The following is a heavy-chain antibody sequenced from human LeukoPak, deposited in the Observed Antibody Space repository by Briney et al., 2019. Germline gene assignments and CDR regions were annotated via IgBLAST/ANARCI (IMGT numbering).Heavy chain of an antibody. V-gene: IGHV3-30*01. J-gene: IGHJ6*03. Sequence: GGSLRLSCAASGFTFSSYAMPWVRQAPGKGLEWVAVVSYDVSSKNYADSVKGRFTISRDNSKNTVYLQMNSLRAEDTAVYYCARGGSSLQLPDYYDYMDVWGKGTTVTVS. D-gene: IGHD4-11*01. CDR1: GFTFSSYA. CDR3: ARGGSSLQLPDYYDYMDV. CDR2: VSYDVSSK.